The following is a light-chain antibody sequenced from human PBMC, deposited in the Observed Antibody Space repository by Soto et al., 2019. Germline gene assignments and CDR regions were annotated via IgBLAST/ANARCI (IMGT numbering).Light chain of an antibody. Sequence: DIPMTQSPSTLSASVGHRVTITCRASQSISNWLAWYQQKPGKAPKLLIYKASSLESGVPSRFSGSGSGTDFTLTISSLQPDDFATYYCQHYDGYPWTFGQGTKVEIK. J-gene: IGKJ1*01. CDR2: KAS. CDR3: QHYDGYPWT. CDR1: QSISNW. V-gene: IGKV1-5*03.